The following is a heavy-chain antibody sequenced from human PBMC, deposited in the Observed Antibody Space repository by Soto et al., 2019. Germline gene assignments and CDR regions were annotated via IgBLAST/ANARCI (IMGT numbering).Heavy chain of an antibody. D-gene: IGHD2-2*01. CDR3: ARPGQDIVVVPAAISGPFDS. CDR2: IYPGDSDT. CDR1: GYSFTSYW. Sequence: GESLKISCKGSGYSFTSYWIGWVRQMPGKGLEWMGIIYPGDSDTRYSPSFQGQVTISADKSISTAYLQWSSLKASDTAMYYCARPGQDIVVVPAAISGPFDSWGQGTMVTFSS. V-gene: IGHV5-51*01. J-gene: IGHJ3*02.